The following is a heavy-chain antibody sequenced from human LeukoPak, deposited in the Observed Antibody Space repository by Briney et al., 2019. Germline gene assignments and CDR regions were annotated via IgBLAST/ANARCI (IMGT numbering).Heavy chain of an antibody. V-gene: IGHV3-23*01. J-gene: IGHJ4*02. CDR1: GFPFSTYA. D-gene: IGHD1-26*01. CDR2: ISGSETST. Sequence: GGSLRLSCAVSGFPFSTYAMSWVRQAPGKGLEWVSAISGSETSTYYADSVKGRFTISRDTSKNTLYLQMNSLRAEDTAVYYCAKGALLPAGHTRYFFDYWGQGTLVTVSS. CDR3: AKGALLPAGHTRYFFDY.